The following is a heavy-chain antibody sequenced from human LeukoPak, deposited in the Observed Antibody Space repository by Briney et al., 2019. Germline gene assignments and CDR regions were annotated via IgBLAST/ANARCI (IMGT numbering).Heavy chain of an antibody. J-gene: IGHJ6*02. CDR1: GGTFSSYA. CDR2: IIPILGIA. Sequence: SVKVSCKASGGTFSSYAISWVRQAPGQGLEWMGRIIPILGIANYAQKFQGRVTITADRSTSTAYMELSSLRSEDTAVYYCARSYSSSWYYYYGMDVWGQGTTVTVSS. CDR3: ARSYSSSWYYYYGMDV. D-gene: IGHD6-13*01. V-gene: IGHV1-69*04.